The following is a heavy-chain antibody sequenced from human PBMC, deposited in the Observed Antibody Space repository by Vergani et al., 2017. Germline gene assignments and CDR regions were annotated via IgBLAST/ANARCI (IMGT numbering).Heavy chain of an antibody. V-gene: IGHV3-11*04. D-gene: IGHD2-8*01. Sequence: QVQLVESGGGLVKPGGSLRLSCAASGFTFSDYYMNWVRQAPGKGLEWVSYISSSSSTIYYADSVKGRFTISRDNAKNSLYLQMNSLRAEDTAVYYCARDSRGSYCTNGVCYLNPRDYYYYYGMDVWGQGTTVTVSS. J-gene: IGHJ6*02. CDR2: ISSSSSTI. CDR3: ARDSRGSYCTNGVCYLNPRDYYYYYGMDV. CDR1: GFTFSDYY.